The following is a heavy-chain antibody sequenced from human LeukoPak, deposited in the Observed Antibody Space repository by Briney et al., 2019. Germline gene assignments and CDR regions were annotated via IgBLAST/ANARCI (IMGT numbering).Heavy chain of an antibody. D-gene: IGHD1-26*01. CDR2: ISSSSSTI. J-gene: IGHJ4*02. Sequence: PGGSLRLSCAASGFTFSSYSMNWVRQAPGKGLEWVSYISSSSSTIYYADSVKGRFTISRDNSKNTLYLQMNSLRGEDTAVYYCARSGRRELPRTHFDDWGQGTLVTVSS. CDR1: GFTFSSYS. V-gene: IGHV3-48*01. CDR3: ARSGRRELPRTHFDD.